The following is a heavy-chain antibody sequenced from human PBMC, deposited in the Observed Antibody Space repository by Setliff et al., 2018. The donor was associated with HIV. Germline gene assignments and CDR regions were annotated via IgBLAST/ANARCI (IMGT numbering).Heavy chain of an antibody. D-gene: IGHD6-19*01. Sequence: SETLSLTCDVSGSYISNSYYWGWVRQPPGKGLEWIGSIYHSGTTYYNPSLKSRVTIPVATSKIQFSLKLTSVTAADTALYYCARSKYSSGWYSDHDAFDIWGQGTMVTVS. V-gene: IGHV4-38-2*01. CDR3: ARSKYSSGWYSDHDAFDI. CDR2: IYHSGTT. CDR1: GSYISNSYY. J-gene: IGHJ3*02.